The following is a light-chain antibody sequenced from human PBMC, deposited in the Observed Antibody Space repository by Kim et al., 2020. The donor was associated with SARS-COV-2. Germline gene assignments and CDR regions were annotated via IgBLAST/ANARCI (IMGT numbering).Light chain of an antibody. CDR2: EVT. V-gene: IGLV2-18*02. Sequence: QSALTQPPSVSGSPGQSVTISCTGTSSDVGSYNRVSWYQQLPGTAPKLIIYEVTNRPSGVPDRFSGSKSGNTASLTISGLQTEDEADYHCSSYRGSSVVFGGGTKVTVL. J-gene: IGLJ3*02. CDR1: SSDVGSYNR. CDR3: SSYRGSSVV.